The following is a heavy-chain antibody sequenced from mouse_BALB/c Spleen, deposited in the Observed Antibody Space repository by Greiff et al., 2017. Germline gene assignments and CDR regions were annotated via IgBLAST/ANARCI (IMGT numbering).Heavy chain of an antibody. Sequence: EVQLQESGPELVKPGASVKIPCKASGYTFTDYNMDWVKQSHGKSLEWIGDINPNNGGTIYNQKFKGKATLTVDKSSSTAYMELRSLTSEDTAVYYCASLTPAGNAWFAYWGQGTLVTVSA. J-gene: IGHJ3*01. CDR1: GYTFTDYN. V-gene: IGHV1-18*01. D-gene: IGHD1-2*01. CDR3: ASLTPAGNAWFAY. CDR2: INPNNGGT.